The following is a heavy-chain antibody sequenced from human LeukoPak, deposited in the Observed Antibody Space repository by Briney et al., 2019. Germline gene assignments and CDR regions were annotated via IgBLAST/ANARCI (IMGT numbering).Heavy chain of an antibody. CDR2: ISGSGGNT. Sequence: GGCLRLSCAASEFTFSRYGMSWVRQAPGKGLEWVSSISGSGGNTQYADSVQGRFAISRDNSKNTLYLQMNSLRAEDTAVYFCARDPNGDYIGTFDMWGRGTMVSVSS. D-gene: IGHD4-17*01. V-gene: IGHV3-23*01. CDR3: ARDPNGDYIGTFDM. CDR1: EFTFSRYG. J-gene: IGHJ3*02.